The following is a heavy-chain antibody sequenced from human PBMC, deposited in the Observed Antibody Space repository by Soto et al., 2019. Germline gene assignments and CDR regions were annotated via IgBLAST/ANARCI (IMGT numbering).Heavy chain of an antibody. J-gene: IGHJ4*02. CDR1: GASISSYY. Sequence: QVQLQESGPGLVKPSETLSLTCTVSGASISSYYWSWIRQPPGKGLEWIGYIYYSGSTNYNPSLKSRVTISVDTSKNPFSRKLSSVTAADTAMYYCARDTTPSLWGQGTLVTVSS. V-gene: IGHV4-59*01. CDR3: ARDTTPSL. D-gene: IGHD1-1*01. CDR2: IYYSGST.